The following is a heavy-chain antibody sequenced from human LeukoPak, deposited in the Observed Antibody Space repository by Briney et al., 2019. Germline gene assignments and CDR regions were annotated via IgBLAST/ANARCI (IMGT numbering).Heavy chain of an antibody. CDR2: IKQDGTEK. V-gene: IGHV3-7*03. D-gene: IGHD5-18*01. CDR3: AREGYNYGDFDY. CDR1: GFTFSSYW. Sequence: PGGSLRLSCAASGFTFSSYWMSWVRQAPGKGLEWVADIKQDGTEKYYEDSVKGRFTISRDNAKNSLYLQMNSLRAEDTAVYYCAREGYNYGDFDYWGQGTLVTVSS. J-gene: IGHJ4*02.